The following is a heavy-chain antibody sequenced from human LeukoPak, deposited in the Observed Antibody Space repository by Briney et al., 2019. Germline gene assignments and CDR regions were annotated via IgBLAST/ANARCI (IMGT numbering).Heavy chain of an antibody. CDR2: INHSGST. J-gene: IGHJ3*02. V-gene: IGHV4-34*01. D-gene: IGHD1-7*01. CDR3: ARVFVDYITGTTNDAFDI. CDR1: GGSSSGYY. Sequence: SETLSLTCAVYGGSSSGYYWSWIRQPPGKGLEWIGEINHSGSTNYNPSLKSRVTISVDTSKNQFSLKLSSVTAADTAVYYCARVFVDYITGTTNDAFDIWGQGTMVTVSS.